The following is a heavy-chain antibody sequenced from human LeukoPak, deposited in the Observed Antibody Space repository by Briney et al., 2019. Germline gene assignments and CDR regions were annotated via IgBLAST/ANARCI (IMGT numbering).Heavy chain of an antibody. CDR3: ARDLLSNYAPYYYYGMDV. V-gene: IGHV1-18*01. J-gene: IGHJ6*02. D-gene: IGHD4-11*01. Sequence: ASVKVSCTASGYTFTSYGISWVRQAPGQGLEWMGWISAYNGNTNYAQKLQGRVTMTTDTSTSTAYMELRSLRSDDTAVYYCARDLLSNYAPYYYYGMDVWGQGTTVTVSS. CDR2: ISAYNGNT. CDR1: GYTFTSYG.